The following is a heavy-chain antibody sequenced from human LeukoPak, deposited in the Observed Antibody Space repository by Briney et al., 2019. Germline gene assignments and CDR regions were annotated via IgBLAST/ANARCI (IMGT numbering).Heavy chain of an antibody. Sequence: GESLKISCKGSGYSFTSYWIGWVRHVPGKGLEYIGIIYPGDFDTRYNPSLQRQVTITAAKSISTAYLQWSSRKASDAAMYYCATLGGYGSFFDYWGQGTLVTVSS. CDR2: IYPGDFDT. CDR3: ATLGGYGSFFDY. D-gene: IGHD3-10*01. CDR1: GYSFTSYW. J-gene: IGHJ4*02. V-gene: IGHV5-51*01.